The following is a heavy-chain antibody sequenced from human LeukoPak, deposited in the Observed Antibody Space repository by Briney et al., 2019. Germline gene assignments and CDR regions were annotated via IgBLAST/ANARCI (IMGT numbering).Heavy chain of an antibody. J-gene: IGHJ6*03. CDR1: GGSISSSSYY. CDR3: ATRITISWFGEAYYYYTDV. Sequence: SETLSLTCTVSGGSISSSSYYWGWIRQPPGKGLEWIGSIYYSGSTYYNPSLKSRVTISVDTSKNQFSLKLSSVTAADTAVYYCATRITISWFGEAYYYYTDVWGKGTTVTVSS. D-gene: IGHD3-10*01. V-gene: IGHV4-39*01. CDR2: IYYSGST.